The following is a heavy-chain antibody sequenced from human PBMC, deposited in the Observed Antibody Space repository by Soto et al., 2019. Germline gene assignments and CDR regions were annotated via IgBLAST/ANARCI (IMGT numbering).Heavy chain of an antibody. V-gene: IGHV4-39*01. Sequence: PSETLALTCPVSGGSVSNTSDYWGWVSQPPGKGLEWIGSIYYTGSTYYNPSLKSRVTISVDTSKTQFSLKLRSVTAADTAVYYCARQKRYYSDSSGYPDFWGQGTLVTVS. CDR3: ARQKRYYSDSSGYPDF. J-gene: IGHJ4*02. CDR1: GGSVSNTSDY. CDR2: IYYTGST. D-gene: IGHD3-22*01.